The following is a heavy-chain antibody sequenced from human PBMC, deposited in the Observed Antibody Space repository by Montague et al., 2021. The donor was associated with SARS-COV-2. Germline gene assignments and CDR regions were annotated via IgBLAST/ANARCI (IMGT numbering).Heavy chain of an antibody. CDR1: GGSISSYY. CDR2: IYYSGRT. D-gene: IGHD3-22*01. CDR3: ARGGGSGYRYYFDY. V-gene: IGHV4-59*01. J-gene: IGHJ4*02. Sequence: SETLSLTCTVSGGSISSYYWNWIRQPPGKGLEWIGYIYYSGRTNYNPSLKSRVTISVDTSKNQFSLKLRSVTAADTAVYYCARGGGSGYRYYFDYWGQGSLVTVSS.